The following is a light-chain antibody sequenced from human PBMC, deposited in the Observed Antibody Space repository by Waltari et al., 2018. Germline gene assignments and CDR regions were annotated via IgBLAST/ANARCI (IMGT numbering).Light chain of an antibody. CDR2: DVT. J-gene: IGLJ3*02. CDR1: FRDVGAYDY. V-gene: IGLV2-14*03. Sequence: QSPLTQPASVSGSPGQSIPLSRTGAFRDVGAYDYVSWYQQLPGSAPKLLIYDVTHRPSGVSDRLSGSKSGNTASLTISGLQPEDEADYYCSSYTTRGTWVFGGGTKLTVL. CDR3: SSYTTRGTWV.